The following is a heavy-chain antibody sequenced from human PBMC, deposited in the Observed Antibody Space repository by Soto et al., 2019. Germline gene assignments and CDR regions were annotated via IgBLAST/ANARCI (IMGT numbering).Heavy chain of an antibody. Sequence: SETLSLTCTVSGGSISNYYWNWIRQPPGEGLEWIAYIYYTGSTKYNPSLKSRVTISVDTSKNQFSLKLNSVTTADTAVYYCARGRLFLTTSGLAITYFDYWGQGTLVTVSS. CDR3: ARGRLFLTTSGLAITYFDY. J-gene: IGHJ4*02. V-gene: IGHV4-59*01. CDR2: IYYTGST. D-gene: IGHD3-3*01. CDR1: GGSISNYY.